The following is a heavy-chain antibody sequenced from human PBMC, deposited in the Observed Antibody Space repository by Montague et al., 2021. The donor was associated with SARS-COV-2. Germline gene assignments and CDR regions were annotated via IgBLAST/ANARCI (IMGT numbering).Heavy chain of an antibody. Sequence: SVKVSCKASGYRFTTYGISWVRQAPGQGLEWMGWISTFNGNTRYAQSFQGRLTMTTATSTTTAYMELKYLIPDDTAVYYCARAAGHDFWSDYYLNWFDPWGQGTLVPVSP. V-gene: IGHV1-18*01. J-gene: IGHJ5*02. CDR3: ARAAGHDFWSDYYLNWFDP. D-gene: IGHD3-3*01. CDR2: ISTFNGNT. CDR1: GYRFTTYG.